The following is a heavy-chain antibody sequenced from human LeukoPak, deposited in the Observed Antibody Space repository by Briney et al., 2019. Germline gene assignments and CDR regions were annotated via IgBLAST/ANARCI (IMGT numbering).Heavy chain of an antibody. D-gene: IGHD6-13*01. Sequence: GGSLRLSCAASEFTFSSYAMSWVRQAPGKGLEWVLGISGSGGSTYYADSVKGRFTISRDNSKNTLYLQMNSLRAEDTAVYYCAKGRRQQLVRVDYWGQGTLVTVSS. CDR3: AKGRRQQLVRVDY. CDR2: ISGSGGST. J-gene: IGHJ4*02. V-gene: IGHV3-23*01. CDR1: EFTFSSYA.